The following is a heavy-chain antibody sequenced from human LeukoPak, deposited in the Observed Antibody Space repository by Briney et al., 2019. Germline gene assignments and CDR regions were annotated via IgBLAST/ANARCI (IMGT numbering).Heavy chain of an antibody. CDR2: IYHSGST. J-gene: IGHJ2*01. Sequence: SETLSLTCAVSGGSISSGGYSWSWIRQPPGKGLEWIGYIYHSGSTYYNPSLKSRVTISVDRSKNQFSLKLGSVTAADTAVYYCARSGGDWYFDLWGRGTLVTVSS. V-gene: IGHV4-30-2*01. D-gene: IGHD1-1*01. CDR1: GGSISSGGYS. CDR3: ARSGGDWYFDL.